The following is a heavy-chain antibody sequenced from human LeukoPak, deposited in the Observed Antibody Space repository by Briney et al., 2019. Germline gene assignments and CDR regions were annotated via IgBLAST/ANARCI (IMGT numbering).Heavy chain of an antibody. CDR3: TTASRGWLRSYYYYYMDV. Sequence: GGSLRLSCAASGFTFSNAWLSWVRQASGKGLEWVGRFKSKTDGGTTDYAAPVKGRFTISRDDSKNTLYLQMNSLKTEDTAVYYCTTASRGWLRSYYYYYMDVWGKGTTVTVSS. CDR1: GFTFSNAW. J-gene: IGHJ6*03. D-gene: IGHD5-12*01. V-gene: IGHV3-15*01. CDR2: FKSKTDGGTT.